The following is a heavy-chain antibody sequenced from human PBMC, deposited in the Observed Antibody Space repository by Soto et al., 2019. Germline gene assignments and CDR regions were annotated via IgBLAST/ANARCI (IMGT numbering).Heavy chain of an antibody. V-gene: IGHV4-34*01. CDR3: ARARPYYYDSSGYLY. CDR1: GGSFSGYY. J-gene: IGHJ4*02. D-gene: IGHD3-22*01. CDR2: INHSGST. Sequence: TLSLTCAVYGGSFSGYYWSWIRQPPGKGLEWIGEINHSGSTNYNPSLKSRVTISVDTSKNQFSLKLSSVTAADTAVYYCARARPYYYDSSGYLYWGQGTLVTVSS.